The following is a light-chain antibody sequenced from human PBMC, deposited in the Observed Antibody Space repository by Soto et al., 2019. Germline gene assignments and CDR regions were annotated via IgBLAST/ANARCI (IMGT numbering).Light chain of an antibody. Sequence: EIVLTQSPGTLSLSPGERATLSCRASQSVSSSYLAWYQQKPGQAPRFLIYGASSRATGIPDRFSGSGSGTDFTLTISRLEPEDFAVYYCQQYGSSGTFGQGTKVE. J-gene: IGKJ1*01. CDR1: QSVSSSY. CDR3: QQYGSSGT. V-gene: IGKV3-20*01. CDR2: GAS.